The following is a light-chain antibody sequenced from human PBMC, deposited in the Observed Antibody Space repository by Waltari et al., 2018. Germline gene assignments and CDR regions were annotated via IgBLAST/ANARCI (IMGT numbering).Light chain of an antibody. V-gene: IGKV1-8*01. J-gene: IGKJ4*01. CDR3: QQYYSYPGT. Sequence: AIRMTQSPSSLSASTGDRVTITCRASQGISSYLAWYQQKPGKAPKLLIYAASTLQSGVPSRCSGSGSGTDFTLTISCLQSEDFATYYCQQYYSYPGTFGGGTKVEIK. CDR1: QGISSY. CDR2: AAS.